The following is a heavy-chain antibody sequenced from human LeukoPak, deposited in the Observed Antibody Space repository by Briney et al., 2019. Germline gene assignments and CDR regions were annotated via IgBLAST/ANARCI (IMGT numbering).Heavy chain of an antibody. J-gene: IGHJ4*02. CDR2: INAGNGNT. CDR1: GYTFTSYA. D-gene: IGHD2-2*01. Sequence: GASVKVCCKASGYTFTSYAMHWVRQAPGQRLEWMGWINAGNGNTKYSQKFQGRVTITRDTSASTAYMELSSLRSEDTAVYYCARSHWLGYCSSTSCFPLGYWGQGTLVTVSS. CDR3: ARSHWLGYCSSTSCFPLGY. V-gene: IGHV1-3*01.